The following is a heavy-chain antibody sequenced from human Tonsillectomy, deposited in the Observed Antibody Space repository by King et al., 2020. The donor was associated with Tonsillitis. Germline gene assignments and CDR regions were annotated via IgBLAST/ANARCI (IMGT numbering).Heavy chain of an antibody. J-gene: IGHJ4*02. CDR2: ISSDGNNQ. Sequence: AQLVQSGGGVVQPGRSLRLSCAASGFTFSNYDMHWVRQAPGKGLEWVAVISSDGNNQYYADSVKGRFTISRDNSKNTLYLQMNSLRAEDTAVYYCAKAPDRSDYLCGHPHIYTLTTIDYRGQGTLVTVSS. CDR1: GFTFSNYD. CDR3: AKAPDRSDYLCGHPHIYTLTTIDY. V-gene: IGHV3-30*18. D-gene: IGHD3-22*01.